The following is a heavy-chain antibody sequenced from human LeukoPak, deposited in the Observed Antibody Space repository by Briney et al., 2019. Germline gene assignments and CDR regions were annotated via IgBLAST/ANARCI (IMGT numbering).Heavy chain of an antibody. D-gene: IGHD6-6*01. CDR1: GFTVTSNH. CDR2: IYTGGTT. Sequence: GGSLRPSCAASGFTVTSNHMNWVRQAPGKGLEWVSIIYTGGTTNYADSLKDRFTISRDDSINTLYLQMNSLRAEDTAVYYCARDSSSYYFDYWGQGTLVTVSS. J-gene: IGHJ4*02. V-gene: IGHV3-66*01. CDR3: ARDSSSYYFDY.